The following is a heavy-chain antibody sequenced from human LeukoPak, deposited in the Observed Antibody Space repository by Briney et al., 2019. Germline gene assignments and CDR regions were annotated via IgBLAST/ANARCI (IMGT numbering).Heavy chain of an antibody. D-gene: IGHD2-15*01. CDR1: GGSISSYY. V-gene: IGHV4-4*07. CDR2: IYTSGST. CDR3: ARDAGCSGGSCYSRKGWFDP. Sequence: SETLSLTCTVSGGSISSYYWSWIRQPAGKGLEWIGRIYTSGSTNYNPSLKSRVTMSVDTSKNQFSLKLSSVTAADTAVYYCARDAGCSGGSCYSRKGWFDPWGQGTLVTVSS. J-gene: IGHJ5*02.